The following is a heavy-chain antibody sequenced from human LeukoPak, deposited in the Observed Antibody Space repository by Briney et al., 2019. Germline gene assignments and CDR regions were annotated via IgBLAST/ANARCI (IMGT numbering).Heavy chain of an antibody. Sequence: ASVKVSCKASGGTFSSYAISWVRQAPGQGLEWMGGIIPIFGTANYAQKFQGRVTITTDESTSTAYTELSSLRSEDTAVYYCAHSSSWYSNGYYFDYWGQGTLVTVSS. CDR1: GGTFSSYA. CDR3: AHSSSWYSNGYYFDY. D-gene: IGHD6-13*01. J-gene: IGHJ4*02. CDR2: IIPIFGTA. V-gene: IGHV1-69*05.